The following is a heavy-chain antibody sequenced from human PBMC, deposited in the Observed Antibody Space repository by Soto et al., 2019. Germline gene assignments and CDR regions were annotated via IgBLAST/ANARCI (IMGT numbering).Heavy chain of an antibody. Sequence: TSETLSLTCTVSGGSISSSSYYWGWIRQPPGKGLEWIGSIYYSGSTYYNPSLKSRVTISVDTSKNQFSLKLSSVTAADTAVYYCARHVQDSSSSQYFDYWGQGTLVTVSS. CDR3: ARHVQDSSSSQYFDY. D-gene: IGHD6-6*01. J-gene: IGHJ4*02. CDR2: IYYSGST. CDR1: GGSISSSSYY. V-gene: IGHV4-39*01.